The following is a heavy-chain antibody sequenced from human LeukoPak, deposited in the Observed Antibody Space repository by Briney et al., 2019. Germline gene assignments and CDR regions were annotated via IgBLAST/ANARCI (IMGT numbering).Heavy chain of an antibody. J-gene: IGHJ4*02. CDR3: ARHGSDWNPNFDY. CDR2: IYPGDSDT. Sequence: GESLKISCKGSGYSFTSCWIGWVRQMPGKGLEWMGIIYPGDSDTRYSPSFQGQVTISADKSISTAYLQWSSLKASDTAMYYCARHGSDWNPNFDYWGQGTLVTVSS. V-gene: IGHV5-51*01. CDR1: GYSFTSCW. D-gene: IGHD1-1*01.